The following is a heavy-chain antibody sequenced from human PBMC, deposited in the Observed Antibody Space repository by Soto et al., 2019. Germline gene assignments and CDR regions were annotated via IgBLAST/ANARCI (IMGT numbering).Heavy chain of an antibody. CDR1: GFPVNATY. V-gene: IGHV3-53*02. Sequence: EVQLVETGGALIQPGGSLRLSCAASGFPVNATYLSWVRQAPGKGLEWLSVLYADGSTYYIDSVKGRFRISRDSSKNTLYLQMDSQRADDTALYFCARTEEGDTPSTHWHFDPWGRGTLVTVSS. D-gene: IGHD5-18*01. CDR2: LYADGST. J-gene: IGHJ2*01. CDR3: ARTEEGDTPSTHWHFDP.